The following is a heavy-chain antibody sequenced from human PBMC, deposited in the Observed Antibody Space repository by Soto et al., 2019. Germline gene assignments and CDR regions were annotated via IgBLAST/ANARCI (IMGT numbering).Heavy chain of an antibody. CDR2: FDPEDGET. CDR1: GYTLTELS. J-gene: IGHJ4*02. Sequence: QVQLVQSGAEVKKPGASVKVSCKVSGYTLTELSMHWVRQAPGKGLEWMGGFDPEDGETIYAQKFQGRVTMTEDTSTDPGYMELSSLRYEDTAVYYCAASWDPPGPFDYWGQGTLVTVSS. V-gene: IGHV1-24*01. D-gene: IGHD1-26*01. CDR3: AASWDPPGPFDY.